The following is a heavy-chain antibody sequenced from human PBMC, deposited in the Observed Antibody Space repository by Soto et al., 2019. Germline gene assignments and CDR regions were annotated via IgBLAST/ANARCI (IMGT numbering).Heavy chain of an antibody. V-gene: IGHV4-39*01. CDR3: ARRGSGSLYYYYYGMDV. D-gene: IGHD3-10*01. CDR1: GGSISSSSYY. Sequence: QLQLQESGPGLVKPSETLSLTCTVSGGSISSSSYYWGWIRQPPGKGLEWIGSIYYSGSTYYNPSLKSRVTISVDTYKNQFSLKLSSVTAADTAVYYCARRGSGSLYYYYYGMDVWGQGTTVTVSS. J-gene: IGHJ6*02. CDR2: IYYSGST.